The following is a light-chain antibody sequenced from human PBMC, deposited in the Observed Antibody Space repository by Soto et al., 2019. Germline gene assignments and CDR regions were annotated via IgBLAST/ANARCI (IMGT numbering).Light chain of an antibody. J-gene: IGKJ2*01. V-gene: IGKV3-15*01. CDR1: QSVSSN. CDR2: GAS. Sequence: ETVMTQSPATLSVSPGERVTLSCRASQSVSSNLGWYQQRPGQAPRLLLYGASTRATGMPARFSGSGSGTEFTLTISSLQSEDFAVYYCLQYNSWPYTFGQGTKLEIK. CDR3: LQYNSWPYT.